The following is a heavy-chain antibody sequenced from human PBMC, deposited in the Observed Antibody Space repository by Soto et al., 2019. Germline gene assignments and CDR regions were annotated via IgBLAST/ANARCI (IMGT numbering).Heavy chain of an antibody. V-gene: IGHV1-3*01. CDR3: ARYTGDGTFDF. Sequence: WASVKVSCKASGYTFSSYAMHWVRQAPGQRLEWMGWINAGYGNTKSSQKFQDRVTISRDTSASTAYMELTSLRSEDTAVYYCARYTGDGTFDFWGQGTLVTVSS. D-gene: IGHD7-27*01. J-gene: IGHJ4*02. CDR1: GYTFSSYA. CDR2: INAGYGNT.